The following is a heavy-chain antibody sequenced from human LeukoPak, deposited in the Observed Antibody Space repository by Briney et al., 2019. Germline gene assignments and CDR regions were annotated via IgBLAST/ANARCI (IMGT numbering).Heavy chain of an antibody. CDR2: ISWNSGSI. CDR1: GFTFDDYA. V-gene: IGHV3-9*01. D-gene: IGHD5-18*01. Sequence: GRSLRLSCAASGFTFDDYAMHWVRQAPGKGLEWVSGISWNSGSIGYADSVKGRFTISRDYAKNSLYLQMNSLRAEDTALYYCARGYSYGLVAVAGTGYYYGMDVWGQGTTVTVSS. J-gene: IGHJ6*02. CDR3: ARGYSYGLVAVAGTGYYYGMDV.